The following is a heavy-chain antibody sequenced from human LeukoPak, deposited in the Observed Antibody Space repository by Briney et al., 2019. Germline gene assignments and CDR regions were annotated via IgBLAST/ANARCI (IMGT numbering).Heavy chain of an antibody. D-gene: IGHD3-22*01. CDR3: ARGKSRYYDSSGYDY. Sequence: PGGSLRLSCAASGFTFSSYSMNWVRQAPGKGLEWVSYISSSSSTIYYADSVKGRFTISRDNAKNSLYLQMNSLRAEDTAVYHCARGKSRYYDSSGYDYWGQGTLVTVSS. CDR2: ISSSSSTI. CDR1: GFTFSSYS. V-gene: IGHV3-48*01. J-gene: IGHJ4*02.